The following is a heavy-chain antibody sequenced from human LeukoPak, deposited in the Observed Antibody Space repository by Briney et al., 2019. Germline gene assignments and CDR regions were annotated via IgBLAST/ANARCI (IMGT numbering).Heavy chain of an antibody. V-gene: IGHV3-23*01. J-gene: IGHJ3*02. Sequence: GGSLRLSCAGSGFSFSSYWMSWVRQAPGKGLEWVSAISGSGGSTYYADSVKGRFTISRDNSKNTLYLQMNSLRAEDTAVYYCAKVQGWLVSHTSGAFDIWGQGTIVTVSS. CDR2: ISGSGGST. CDR1: GFSFSSYW. D-gene: IGHD6-19*01. CDR3: AKVQGWLVSHTSGAFDI.